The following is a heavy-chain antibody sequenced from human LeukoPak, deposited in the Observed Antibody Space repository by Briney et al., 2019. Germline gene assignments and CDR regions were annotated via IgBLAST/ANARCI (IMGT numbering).Heavy chain of an antibody. V-gene: IGHV4-59*01. CDR2: IYYSGST. Sequence: SETLSLTCTVSGGSISSYYWSWSRQPPGKGLEWIGYIYYSGSTNYNPSLKSRVTISVDTSKNQFSLKLSSVTAADTAVYYCARDLQYGSGEGGYFDYWGQGTLVTVSS. J-gene: IGHJ4*02. CDR1: GGSISSYY. D-gene: IGHD3-10*01. CDR3: ARDLQYGSGEGGYFDY.